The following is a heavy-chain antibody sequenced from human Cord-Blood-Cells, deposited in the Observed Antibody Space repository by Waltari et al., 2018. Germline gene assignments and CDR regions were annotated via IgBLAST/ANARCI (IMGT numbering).Heavy chain of an antibody. J-gene: IGHJ4*02. V-gene: IGHV1-69*01. CDR3: ALLSFWSGYYTSYYFDY. CDR1: GGTFSSYA. CDR2: IIPIFDTA. Sequence: QVQLVQSGAEVKKPGSSVKVSCKASGGTFSSYAISWVRRATGQGLEWMGGIIPIFDTANYAQKFQGRVTITADESTSTAYMELSSLRSEDTAVYYCALLSFWSGYYTSYYFDYWGQGTLVTVSS. D-gene: IGHD3-3*01.